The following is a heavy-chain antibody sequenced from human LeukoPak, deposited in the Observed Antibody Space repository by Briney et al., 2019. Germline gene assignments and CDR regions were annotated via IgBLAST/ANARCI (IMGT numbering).Heavy chain of an antibody. CDR3: SKWKAIVLVPAARSPIDY. CDR1: GFTFSDYY. D-gene: IGHD2-2*01. Sequence: GGSLRLSCAASGFTFSDYYMNWIRQAPGKGLEWVSAISGSGVTTYYADSVKGRFTISRDNSKHTLYLQMNSLRAEDTAVYYCSKWKAIVLVPAARSPIDYWGQGTLVTVSS. J-gene: IGHJ4*02. CDR2: ISGSGVTT. V-gene: IGHV3-23*01.